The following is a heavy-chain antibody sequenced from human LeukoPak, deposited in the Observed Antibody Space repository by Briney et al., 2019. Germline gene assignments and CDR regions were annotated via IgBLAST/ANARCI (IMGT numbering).Heavy chain of an antibody. CDR3: ARDPVDGYYYFDY. Sequence: GASVKVSCKAAGYSVSDSHMHWGRQAPGQGLEWMGWIMSNSGGTHYAQKFQGRVTMTRDTSISTAYFEFTSLRSDDTAIYYCARDPVDGYYYFDYWGQGTLVTVSS. CDR1: GYSVSDSH. CDR2: IMSNSGGT. J-gene: IGHJ4*02. V-gene: IGHV1-2*02. D-gene: IGHD5-24*01.